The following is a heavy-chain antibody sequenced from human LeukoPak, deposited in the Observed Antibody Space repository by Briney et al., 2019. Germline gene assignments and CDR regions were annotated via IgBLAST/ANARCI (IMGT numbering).Heavy chain of an antibody. D-gene: IGHD3-22*01. V-gene: IGHV3-48*03. J-gene: IGHJ4*02. CDR3: AREGDYYDSSGYYNPNFDY. CDR2: ISSSGSTI. CDR1: GFTVSSNY. Sequence: GGSLRLSCLVSGFTVSSNYMNWVRQAPGKGLEWVSYISSSGSTIYYADSVKGRFTISRDNAKNSLYLQMNSLRAEDTAVYYCAREGDYYDSSGYYNPNFDYWGQGTLVTVSS.